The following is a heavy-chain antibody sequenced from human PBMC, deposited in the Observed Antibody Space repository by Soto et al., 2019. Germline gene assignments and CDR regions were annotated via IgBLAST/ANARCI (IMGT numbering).Heavy chain of an antibody. CDR1: GNTLTDFS. J-gene: IGHJ4*02. CDR2: FDPEDGET. Sequence: ASVKVSCKVSGNTLTDFSIHWVRQVPGKGLEWMGGFDPEDGETVYAQKFQGRLSMTADTSPDTAYLELNSLTSEETAIYYCETDSGLNYGGFYFANWGRGTLVPVSS. D-gene: IGHD1-26*01. V-gene: IGHV1-24*01. CDR3: ETDSGLNYGGFYFAN.